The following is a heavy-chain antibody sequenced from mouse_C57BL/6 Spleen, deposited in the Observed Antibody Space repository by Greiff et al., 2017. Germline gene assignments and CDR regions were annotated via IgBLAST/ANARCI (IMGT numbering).Heavy chain of an antibody. CDR1: GFAFTNYL. D-gene: IGHD2-12*01. CDR2: INPGSGGP. Sequence: QVQLQQSGAELVRPGTSVKVSCKASGFAFTNYLIEWVKQRPGQGLEWIGVINPGSGGPNYNEQFTGKATLTVVKSSSTAYLQLTSLTSETSAVLFCARGGYSGGHELDYGGQGTTGTVSA. V-gene: IGHV1-54*01. J-gene: IGHJ4*01. CDR3: ARGGYSGGHELDY.